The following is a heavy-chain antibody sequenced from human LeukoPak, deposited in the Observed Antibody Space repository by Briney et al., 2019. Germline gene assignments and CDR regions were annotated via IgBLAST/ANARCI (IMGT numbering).Heavy chain of an antibody. CDR2: INPNSGGT. J-gene: IGHJ4*02. CDR1: GYTFTGYY. V-gene: IGHV1-2*02. CDR3: ARGKYSSSWYGVDY. D-gene: IGHD6-13*01. Sequence: ASVKVSCKASGYTFTGYYMHWVRQAPGQGLEWMVWINPNSGGTNYAQKFQGRVTMTRDTSISTAYMELSRLRSDDTAVYYCARGKYSSSWYGVDYWGQGTLVTVSS.